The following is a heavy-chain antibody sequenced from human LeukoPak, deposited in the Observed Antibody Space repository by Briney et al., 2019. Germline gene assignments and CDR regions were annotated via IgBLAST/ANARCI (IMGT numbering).Heavy chain of an antibody. J-gene: IGHJ4*02. Sequence: WGSLRLSCSGSGFTFSSYAIRLVRQAPGKGLEWVSAISGSGGSTYYADSVKGRFTISQDNSKNTLYLPMTSRRAEDTVVYCCAKDLRYSSGWYHRYFEYWGQGPLVSVSS. CDR3: AKDLRYSSGWYHRYFEY. V-gene: IGHV3-23*01. CDR2: ISGSGGST. D-gene: IGHD6-19*01. CDR1: GFTFSSYA.